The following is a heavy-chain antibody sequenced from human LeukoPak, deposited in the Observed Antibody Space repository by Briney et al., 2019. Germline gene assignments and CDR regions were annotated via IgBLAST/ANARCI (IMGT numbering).Heavy chain of an antibody. CDR3: ARGSLELPSYFDY. CDR1: GYSLASYW. CDR2: IYPGDSDT. Sequence: GESLKISCKGSGYSLASYWIGWVRQMPGKGLEWMGIIYPGDSDTRYSPSFQGQVTISADKSISTAYLQWSSLKASDTAMYYCARGSLELPSYFDYWGQGTLVTVSS. J-gene: IGHJ4*02. V-gene: IGHV5-51*01. D-gene: IGHD1-7*01.